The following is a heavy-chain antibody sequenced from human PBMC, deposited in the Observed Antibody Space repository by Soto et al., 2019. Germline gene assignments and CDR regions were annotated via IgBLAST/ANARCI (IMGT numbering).Heavy chain of an antibody. Sequence: SQTLSLTCTVSGGSISSSSYYWGWIRQPPGKGLEWIGSIYYSGSTYYNPSLKSRVTISVDTSKNQFSLKLSSVTAADTAVYYCARYSSSSRYYYYYGMDVWGQGTTVTVSS. CDR2: IYYSGST. CDR1: GGSISSSSYY. V-gene: IGHV4-39*01. J-gene: IGHJ6*02. D-gene: IGHD6-6*01. CDR3: ARYSSSSRYYYYYGMDV.